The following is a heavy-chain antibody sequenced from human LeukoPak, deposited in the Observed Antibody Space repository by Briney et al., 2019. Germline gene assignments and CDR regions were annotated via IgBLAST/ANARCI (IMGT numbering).Heavy chain of an antibody. V-gene: IGHV3-23*01. CDR2: ITGSGGST. D-gene: IGHD3-3*01. Sequence: GGSLRLSCAAFGFSFSSHAMSWVRQAPGKGLEWVSTITGSGGSTYYADSVKGRFTISRDNSKNTLYLQMNSLRAEDTAVYYCAKRRPTIYFFDYWGQGTLVTVSS. CDR3: AKRRPTIYFFDY. J-gene: IGHJ4*02. CDR1: GFSFSSHA.